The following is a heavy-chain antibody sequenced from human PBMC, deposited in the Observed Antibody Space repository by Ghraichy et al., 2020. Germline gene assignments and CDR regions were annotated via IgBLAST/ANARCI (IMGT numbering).Heavy chain of an antibody. CDR2: IYYSGST. CDR3: ARDRQQLNWGGYYYYYMDV. CDR1: GGSISSYY. Sequence: SETLSLTCTVSGGSISSYYWSWIRQPPGKGLEWIGYIYYSGSTNYNPSLKSRVTISVDTSKNQFSLKLSSVTAADTAVYYCARDRQQLNWGGYYYYYMDVWGKGTTVTVSS. D-gene: IGHD7-27*01. V-gene: IGHV4-59*01. J-gene: IGHJ6*03.